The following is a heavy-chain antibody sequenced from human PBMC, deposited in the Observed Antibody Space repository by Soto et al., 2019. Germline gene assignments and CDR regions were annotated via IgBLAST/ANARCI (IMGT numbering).Heavy chain of an antibody. CDR1: EFTFSSYW. Sequence: EVQLVESGGGLVQPGGSLRLSCATSEFTFSSYWMTWVRQAPGKGLEWVANIKGVGSVKNYVGSVKGRFTISRDNPKNSLKLQINSLRAEDTAVYYCARVRGTYSLDYWGQGTLVTVSS. D-gene: IGHD1-26*01. V-gene: IGHV3-7*01. J-gene: IGHJ4*02. CDR3: ARVRGTYSLDY. CDR2: IKGVGSVK.